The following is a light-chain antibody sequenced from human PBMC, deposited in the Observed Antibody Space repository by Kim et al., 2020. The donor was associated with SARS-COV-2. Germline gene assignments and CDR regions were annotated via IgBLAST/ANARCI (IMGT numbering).Light chain of an antibody. CDR1: SGSVSTSNY. Sequence: QTVVTQEPSFSVSPGGTVTLTCGLTSGSVSTSNYPSWYQQTPGQSPRTLIYSTNTRSSGVPDRFSGSILGNKAALTITGAQADDESDYYCALFMGSGIRVFGGGTKLTVL. CDR2: STN. J-gene: IGLJ3*02. CDR3: ALFMGSGIRV. V-gene: IGLV8-61*01.